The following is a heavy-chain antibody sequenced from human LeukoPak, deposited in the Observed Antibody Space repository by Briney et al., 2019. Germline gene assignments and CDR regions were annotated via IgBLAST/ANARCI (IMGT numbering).Heavy chain of an antibody. CDR2: INHSGST. CDR3: ARGVARHWYFDL. Sequence: PSETLSLTCAVYGGSFSGYYWSWIRQPPGKGLEWIGEINHSGSTNYNPSLKSRVTISVDTSKNQFSLKLSSVTAADTAVYYCARGVARHWYFDLWGRGTLGTVSS. CDR1: GGSFSGYY. J-gene: IGHJ2*01. V-gene: IGHV4-34*01. D-gene: IGHD2-15*01.